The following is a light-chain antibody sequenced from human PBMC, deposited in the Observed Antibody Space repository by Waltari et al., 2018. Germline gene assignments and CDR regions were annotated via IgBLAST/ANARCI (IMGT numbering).Light chain of an antibody. CDR3: QQYNDWPPWT. CDR1: QSVSRN. V-gene: IGKV3-15*01. CDR2: GSS. J-gene: IGKJ1*01. Sequence: EIVMTQSPATLSVSPGERATLSCRASQSVSRNLAWYQQKPGQAPRLLIYGSSTRATGIPARFSGSGSGTEFTLTISSMQSEDFAVYYCQQYNDWPPWTFGHGTKVESK.